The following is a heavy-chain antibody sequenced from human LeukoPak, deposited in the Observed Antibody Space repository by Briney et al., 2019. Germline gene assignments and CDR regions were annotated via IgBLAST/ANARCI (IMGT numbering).Heavy chain of an antibody. CDR3: ASPRRGVPAAL. D-gene: IGHD2-2*01. J-gene: IGHJ4*02. CDR2: IKPDGSDK. Sequence: GGSLRLSCTVSGFTFSTDWMSWVRQAPGKGLEWVANIKPDGSDKYYVDSVKGRFTVSRDNAKNSLYLQMNSLRVEDAAVYYCASPRRGVPAALWGQGTLVIVSS. CDR1: GFTFSTDW. V-gene: IGHV3-7*01.